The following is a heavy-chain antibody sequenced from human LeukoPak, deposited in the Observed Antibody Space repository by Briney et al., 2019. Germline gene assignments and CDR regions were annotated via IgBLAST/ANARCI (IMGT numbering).Heavy chain of an antibody. J-gene: IGHJ4*02. CDR3: AKAAPGMTGTEYYFDY. D-gene: IGHD1-20*01. V-gene: IGHV3-23*01. CDR2: ISGSGGST. CDR1: GFTLSTYA. Sequence: PGGSLRLSCAASGFTLSTYAMSWVRQAPGKGLEWVSAISGSGGSTYYADSVKGRFTISRDNSKNTLYVQMNSLRAEDTAVYYCAKAAPGMTGTEYYFDYWGQGTLVTVSS.